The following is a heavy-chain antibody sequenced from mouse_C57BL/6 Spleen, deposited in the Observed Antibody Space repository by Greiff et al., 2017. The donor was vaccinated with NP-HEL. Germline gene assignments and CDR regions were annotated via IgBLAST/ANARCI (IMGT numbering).Heavy chain of an antibody. J-gene: IGHJ2*01. CDR3: TTPRYYYGSSYYFDY. CDR1: GFNIKDYY. V-gene: IGHV14-1*01. CDR2: IDPEDCDT. Sequence: ESGAELVRPGASVKLSCTASGFNIKDYYMHWVKQRPEQGLEWIGRIDPEDCDTEYAPKFQGKATMTADTSSNTAYLQLSSLTSEDTAVYYCTTPRYYYGSSYYFDYWGQGTTLTVSS. D-gene: IGHD1-1*01.